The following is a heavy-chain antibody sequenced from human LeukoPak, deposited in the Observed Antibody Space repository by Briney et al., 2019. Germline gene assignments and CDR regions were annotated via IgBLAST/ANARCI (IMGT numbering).Heavy chain of an antibody. CDR1: GFTFSSYW. CDR3: ARGFNRLFDY. D-gene: IGHD3-10*01. Sequence: GGSLRLSCAASGFTFSSYWMHWVRQAPGKGLVWVSRVNPDGSGTDYADSVKGRFTISRDNAKNTLFLQMNSLRADDTAVYYCARGFNRLFDYWGQGTLVTVSS. V-gene: IGHV3-74*01. J-gene: IGHJ4*02. CDR2: VNPDGSGT.